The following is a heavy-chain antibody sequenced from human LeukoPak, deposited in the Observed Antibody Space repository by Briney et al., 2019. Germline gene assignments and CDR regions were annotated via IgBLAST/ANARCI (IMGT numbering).Heavy chain of an antibody. Sequence: GGSLRLSCAASGFTFSGSAMHWVRQASGRGLEWVGRIRSKGNTYSTAYAASVKGRFTISRDDSKNTAYLQMNSLKTEDTAVYYCTRGPDYYDSSGLDYWGQGTLVTVSS. CDR2: IRSKGNTYST. J-gene: IGHJ4*02. V-gene: IGHV3-73*01. CDR3: TRGPDYYDSSGLDY. CDR1: GFTFSGSA. D-gene: IGHD3-22*01.